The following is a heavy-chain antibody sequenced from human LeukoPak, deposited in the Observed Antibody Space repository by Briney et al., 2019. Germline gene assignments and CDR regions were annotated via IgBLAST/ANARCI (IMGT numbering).Heavy chain of an antibody. J-gene: IGHJ4*02. V-gene: IGHV3-20*04. CDR2: INWNVGST. D-gene: IGHD3-22*01. CDR3: ARVRDIGYDTSTSD. Sequence: GGSLRLSCAASGFTFDDYGMSWVRQAPGKGLEWVSGINWNVGSTGYADSVRGRFTVSRDNAKNSLYLQMNSLRAEDTAFYYCARVRDIGYDTSTSDWGQGTLVTVSS. CDR1: GFTFDDYG.